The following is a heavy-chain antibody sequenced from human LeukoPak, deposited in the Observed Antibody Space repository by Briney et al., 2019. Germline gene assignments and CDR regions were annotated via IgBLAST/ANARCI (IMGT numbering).Heavy chain of an antibody. V-gene: IGHV1-2*02. CDR1: GCTFTGYY. D-gene: IGHD3-3*01. Sequence: GASVKVSCKASGCTFTGYYMHWVRQAPGQGLEWMGWINPNSGGTNYAQKFQGRVTMTRDTSISTAYMELSRLRSDDTAVYYCKIPASIFGVVITPFHYWAPGTLVTVSS. CDR3: KIPASIFGVVITPFHY. J-gene: IGHJ4*02. CDR2: INPNSGGT.